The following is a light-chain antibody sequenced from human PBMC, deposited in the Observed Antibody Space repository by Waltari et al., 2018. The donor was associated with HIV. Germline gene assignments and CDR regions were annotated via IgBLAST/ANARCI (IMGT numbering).Light chain of an antibody. CDR3: QQYGSSPRT. Sequence: EIVLTQSPDTLSLSPGERATLSCRASQSVNTNFLAWYQQKPGQAPSLLIYSASSRATHIPDRSSGSGSGADFTLTIARLETEDFAVYYCQQYGSSPRTFGQGTKVELK. V-gene: IGKV3-20*01. CDR2: SAS. J-gene: IGKJ1*01. CDR1: QSVNTNF.